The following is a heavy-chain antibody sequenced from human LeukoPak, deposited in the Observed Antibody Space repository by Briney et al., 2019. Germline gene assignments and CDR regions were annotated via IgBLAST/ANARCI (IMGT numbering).Heavy chain of an antibody. D-gene: IGHD3-16*02. CDR3: ARVSEITFGGVIVTAPFDY. CDR2: IDPNGGGT. J-gene: IGHJ4*02. Sequence: GASVKVSCKASGYTFTGYYMHWVRQGPGQGLEWMGWIDPNGGGTNYAQKFQGRVTMTRDTSISTAYMELSRLRSDDTAVYYCARVSEITFGGVIVTAPFDYWGQGTLVTVSS. CDR1: GYTFTGYY. V-gene: IGHV1-2*02.